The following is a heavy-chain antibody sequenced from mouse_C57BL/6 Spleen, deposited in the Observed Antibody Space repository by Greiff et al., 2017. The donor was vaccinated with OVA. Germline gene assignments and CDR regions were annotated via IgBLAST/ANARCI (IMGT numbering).Heavy chain of an antibody. Sequence: QVQLQQSGPELVKPGASVKISCKASGYAFSSSWMNWVKQRPGKGLEWIGRIYPGDGDTNYNGKFKGKATLTADKSSSTAYMQLSSLTSEDSAVYYCARWGLGSSGFDYWGQGTTLTVSA. CDR2: IYPGDGDT. V-gene: IGHV1-82*01. CDR3: ARWGLGSSGFDY. D-gene: IGHD3-2*02. CDR1: GYAFSSSW. J-gene: IGHJ2*01.